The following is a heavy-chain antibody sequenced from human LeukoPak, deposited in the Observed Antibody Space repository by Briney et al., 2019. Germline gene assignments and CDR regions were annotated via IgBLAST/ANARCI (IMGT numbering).Heavy chain of an antibody. J-gene: IGHJ6*03. CDR1: GGTFSSYA. D-gene: IGHD6-6*01. CDR2: IIPIFGTA. Sequence: SVKVSCKASGGTFSSYAISWVRQAPGQGLEWMGGIIPIFGTANYAQKFQGRVTITADKSTSTAYMELSSLRSEDTAVYYCARGRKIAARHYYYYYMDVWGKGTTVTVSS. V-gene: IGHV1-69*06. CDR3: ARGRKIAARHYYYYYMDV.